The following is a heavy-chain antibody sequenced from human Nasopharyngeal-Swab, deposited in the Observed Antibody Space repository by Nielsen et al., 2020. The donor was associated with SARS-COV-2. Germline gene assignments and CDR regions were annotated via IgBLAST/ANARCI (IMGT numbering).Heavy chain of an antibody. CDR3: ARGLDCSGGSCSPRGMDV. J-gene: IGHJ6*02. CDR2: INHSGST. D-gene: IGHD2-15*01. V-gene: IGHV4-34*01. CDR1: GGSFSGYY. Sequence: SETLSPTCAVYGGSFSGYYWSWTRQPPGKGLEWIGEINHSGSTNYNPSPKSQVTISVDTSKNQFSLKLSSVTAADAAVYYCARGLDCSGGSCSPRGMDVWGQGTTVTVSS.